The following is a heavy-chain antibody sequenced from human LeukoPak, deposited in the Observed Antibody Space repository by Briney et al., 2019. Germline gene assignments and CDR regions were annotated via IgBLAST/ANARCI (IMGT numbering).Heavy chain of an antibody. CDR3: ARDKRDFYDSSRYYQNDAFDI. CDR2: IYHSGST. J-gene: IGHJ3*02. Sequence: PSETLSLTCAVSGGSLSSGGYSWSWIRQPPGKGLEWIGYIYHSGSTYYNPSLKSRVTISVDRSKNQFSLKLSSVTAADTAVYYCARDKRDFYDSSRYYQNDAFDIWGQGTMVTVSS. CDR1: GGSLSSGGYS. V-gene: IGHV4-30-2*01. D-gene: IGHD3-22*01.